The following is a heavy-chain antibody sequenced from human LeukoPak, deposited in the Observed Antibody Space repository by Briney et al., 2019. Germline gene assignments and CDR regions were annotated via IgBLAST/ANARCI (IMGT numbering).Heavy chain of an antibody. D-gene: IGHD3-16*02. V-gene: IGHV1-18*01. CDR3: ARVYLYTTGWSAAYYYFMDV. CDR2: VSGDNGQT. Sequence: GASVKVSCKASTYISSDFGISWVPLAPGGGLEWMGWVSGDNGQTNYGHKFYGRVTMTMETSTNTASMELRGLRSDDTAIYYCARVYLYTTGWSAAYYYFMDVWGKGTTVIVSS. CDR1: TYISSDFG. J-gene: IGHJ6*03.